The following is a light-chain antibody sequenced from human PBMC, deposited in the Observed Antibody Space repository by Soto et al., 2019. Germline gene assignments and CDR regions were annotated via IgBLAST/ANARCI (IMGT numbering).Light chain of an antibody. J-gene: IGLJ2*01. CDR1: SSDVGRYNY. CDR2: EVS. Sequence: QSVLTQPASVSGSPGQSITISCTGTSSDVGRYNYVSWYQQHPGKAPKLMIYEVSNRPSGVSNRFSGSKSGNTASLTISGLQAEDEADYYCRSYTSSSTPVVFGGGTKVTVL. CDR3: RSYTSSSTPVV. V-gene: IGLV2-14*01.